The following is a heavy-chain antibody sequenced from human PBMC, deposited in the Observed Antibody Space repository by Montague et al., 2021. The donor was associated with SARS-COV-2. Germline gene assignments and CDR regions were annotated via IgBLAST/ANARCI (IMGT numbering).Heavy chain of an antibody. Sequence: SETLSLTCTVSGGSISSSSYYWGWISQPPGKGLEWIGSIYYSGSTYYNPSLKSRVTISVDTSKNQFSLKLSSVTAADTAVYYCARVISRQNNIVVVGLYYFDYWGQGTLVTVSS. J-gene: IGHJ4*02. CDR1: GGSISSSSYY. V-gene: IGHV4-39*07. CDR3: ARVISRQNNIVVVGLYYFDY. CDR2: IYYSGST. D-gene: IGHD2-15*01.